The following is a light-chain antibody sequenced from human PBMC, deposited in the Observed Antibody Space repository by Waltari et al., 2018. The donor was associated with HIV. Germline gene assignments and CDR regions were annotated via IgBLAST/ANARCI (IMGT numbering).Light chain of an antibody. CDR3: SSYTSSSTFV. CDR2: EVS. CDR1: SSDVGRYNR. Sequence: QSALTQPPSVSGSPGQSVTISCTGTSSDVGRYNRLSWYQQPPGTAPKLMIYEVSYRPSGVPDRFSGSKSGNTASLTISGLQAEDEADYYCSSYTSSSTFVFGGGTKLTVL. V-gene: IGLV2-18*02. J-gene: IGLJ2*01.